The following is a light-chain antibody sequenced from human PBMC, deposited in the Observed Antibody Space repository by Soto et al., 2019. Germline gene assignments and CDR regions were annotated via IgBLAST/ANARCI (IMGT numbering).Light chain of an antibody. J-gene: IGKJ5*01. V-gene: IGKV3-11*01. CDR1: QFIDSY. CDR2: DAS. Sequence: EIVLTQSPATLSLSPGGRANLSCRASQFIDSYLAWYRQIPGQAPRLLIYDASNRATGIPDRFSGGGSGTDFTLTISSLEPEDFAVYYCQQRSNLPPTFGQGTRLEIK. CDR3: QQRSNLPPT.